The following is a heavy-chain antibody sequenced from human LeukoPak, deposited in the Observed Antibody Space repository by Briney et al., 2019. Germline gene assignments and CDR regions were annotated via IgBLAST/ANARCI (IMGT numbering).Heavy chain of an antibody. CDR1: GFTFTSSA. Sequence: GASVKVSCKASGFTFTSSAVQWVRQARGQRLEWIGWIVVGSGNTNYAQKFQERVTITRDMSTGTAYMELSSLRSEDTAVYYCAAPTTPQPDYYGMDVWGQGTTVTVSS. V-gene: IGHV1-58*01. J-gene: IGHJ6*02. D-gene: IGHD2-15*01. CDR3: AAPTTPQPDYYGMDV. CDR2: IVVGSGNT.